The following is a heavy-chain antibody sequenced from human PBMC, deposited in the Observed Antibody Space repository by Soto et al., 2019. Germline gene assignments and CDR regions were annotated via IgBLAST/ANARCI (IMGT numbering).Heavy chain of an antibody. D-gene: IGHD7-27*01. Sequence: PGGSLRLSCGASVVTFRRHDMNLVRQSPGKGLEWVANINGADASESYADSVRGRFTVSRDNSKRTLFLQMDNLRVEDTAIYYCAIDPNWESGYWGQGTTVTSPQ. CDR2: INGADASE. CDR3: AIDPNWESGY. CDR1: VVTFRRHD. J-gene: IGHJ4*02. V-gene: IGHV3-23*01.